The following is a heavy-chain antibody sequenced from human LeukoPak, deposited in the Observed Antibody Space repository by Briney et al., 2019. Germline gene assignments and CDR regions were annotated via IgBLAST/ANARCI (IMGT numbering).Heavy chain of an antibody. J-gene: IGHJ4*02. CDR1: GGSISSYY. CDR2: IYYSGST. Sequence: SETLSLTCTVSGGSISSYYWSWIRQPPGKGLESIGYIYYSGSTNYNPSLKSRVTISVDTSKNQFSLKLSSVTAADTAVYYCARAQPTASRLANLRYWGQGTLVTVSS. CDR3: ARAQPTASRLANLRY. D-gene: IGHD2-2*01. V-gene: IGHV4-59*12.